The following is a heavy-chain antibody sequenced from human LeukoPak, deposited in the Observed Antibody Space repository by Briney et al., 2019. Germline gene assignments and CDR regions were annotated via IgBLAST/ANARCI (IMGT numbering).Heavy chain of an antibody. D-gene: IGHD4-17*01. CDR1: GYSFTSYW. CDR3: ARRREYYGDYDY. J-gene: IGHJ4*02. V-gene: IGHV5-10-1*01. CDR2: IDPSDSYT. Sequence: GESLKISCKGSGYSFTSYWISWVRQMPGKGLEWMGRIDPSDSYTNYSPSFQGHVTTSADKSISTAYLQWSSLKASDTAMYYCARRREYYGDYDYWGQGTLVTVSS.